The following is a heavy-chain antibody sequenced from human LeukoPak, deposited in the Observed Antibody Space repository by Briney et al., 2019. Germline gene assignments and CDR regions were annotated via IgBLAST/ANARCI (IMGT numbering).Heavy chain of an antibody. CDR1: GGSFSGYY. Sequence: SETLSLTCAVYGGSFSGYYWSWIRQPPGKGLEWIGEINHSGSTNYNPSLKSRVTISVDTSKSQFSLKLSSVTAADTAVYYCARRYYYYCYMDVWGKGTTVTVSS. V-gene: IGHV4-34*01. CDR2: INHSGST. CDR3: ARRYYYYCYMDV. J-gene: IGHJ6*03.